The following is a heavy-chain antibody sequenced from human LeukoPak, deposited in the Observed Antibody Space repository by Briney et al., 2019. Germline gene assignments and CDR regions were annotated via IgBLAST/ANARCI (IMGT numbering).Heavy chain of an antibody. V-gene: IGHV5-51*01. Sequence: GESLKISCKASGYSFTSYWIGWVRQMPGKGLEFIRIIYPSDFDTRYSPSFRGQVTISADRSISTAYLQWSSLKASDTAIYYCARGGTATRTFDYWGQGTLVTVSS. CDR1: GYSFTSYW. CDR3: ARGGTATRTFDY. J-gene: IGHJ4*02. D-gene: IGHD1-1*01. CDR2: IYPSDFDT.